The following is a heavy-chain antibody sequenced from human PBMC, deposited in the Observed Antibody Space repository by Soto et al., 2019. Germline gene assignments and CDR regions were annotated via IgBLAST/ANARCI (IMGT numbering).Heavy chain of an antibody. CDR1: GFTFDDYA. J-gene: IGHJ6*03. Sequence: GGSLRLSCAASGFTFDDYAMHWVRQAPGKGLEWVSGISWNSGSIGYADSVKGRFTISRDNAKNSLYLQMNSLRAEDTALYYCAKDIGSIRPGYYYYYYMDVWGKGTTVTVSS. CDR3: AKDIGSIRPGYYYYYYMDV. CDR2: ISWNSGSI. V-gene: IGHV3-9*01. D-gene: IGHD2-2*01.